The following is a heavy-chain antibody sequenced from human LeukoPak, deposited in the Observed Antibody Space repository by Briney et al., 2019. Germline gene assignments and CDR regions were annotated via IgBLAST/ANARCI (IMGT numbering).Heavy chain of an antibody. Sequence: AETLSLTCTVSGGSISSYYWSWIRQPAGKGLEWIGRIYTSGSTNYNPSLKSRVTVSVDTSKNQLSLKLSSVTAADTAVYYCARAYSGSSEYFQHWGQGTLVTVSS. CDR2: IYTSGST. V-gene: IGHV4-4*07. D-gene: IGHD1-26*01. CDR1: GGSISSYY. J-gene: IGHJ1*01. CDR3: ARAYSGSSEYFQH.